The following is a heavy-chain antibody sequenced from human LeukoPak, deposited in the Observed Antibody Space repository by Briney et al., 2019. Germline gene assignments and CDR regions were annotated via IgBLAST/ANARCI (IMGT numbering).Heavy chain of an antibody. Sequence: ASVKVSCKASGYTFTGYHIHWVRQAPGQGLEWIGRITPNSGDTYYPQDFQGRVTMTRDTSINTAYMELSRLRSDDTAVYYCARVPGIAAAGTVNWFDPWGQGTLVTVSS. CDR1: GYTFTGYH. CDR2: ITPNSGDT. J-gene: IGHJ5*02. V-gene: IGHV1-2*02. CDR3: ARVPGIAAAGTVNWFDP. D-gene: IGHD6-13*01.